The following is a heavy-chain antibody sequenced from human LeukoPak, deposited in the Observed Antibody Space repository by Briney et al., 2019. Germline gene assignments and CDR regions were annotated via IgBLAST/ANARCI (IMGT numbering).Heavy chain of an antibody. D-gene: IGHD2-2*01. Sequence: SETLSLTCTVSGGSISSSSYYWGWIRQPPGKGLEWIGSIYYSGSTYYNPSLKSRVTISVDTSKNQFSLKLSSVTAADTAVYYCARHVGFGGAFVVVPAANPPDYWGQGTLVTVSS. CDR3: ARHVGFGGAFVVVPAANPPDY. CDR1: GGSISSSSYY. J-gene: IGHJ4*02. V-gene: IGHV4-39*01. CDR2: IYYSGST.